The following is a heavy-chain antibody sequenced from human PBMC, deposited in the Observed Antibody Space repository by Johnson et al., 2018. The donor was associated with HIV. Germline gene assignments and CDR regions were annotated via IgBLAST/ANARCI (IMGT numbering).Heavy chain of an antibody. V-gene: IGHV3-30*04. CDR1: GFTFSSYA. Sequence: QVQLVESGGGVVQPGRSLRLSCAASGFTFSSYAMHWVRQAPGKGLEWVAVISDDGTNKFYADSVKGRFTISRDNSKNTLYLQMSSLRAEDTAMYYCARDGESQQLPLGDAFDVWGQGTMVTVSS. J-gene: IGHJ3*01. CDR3: ARDGESQQLPLGDAFDV. CDR2: ISDDGTNK. D-gene: IGHD6-13*01.